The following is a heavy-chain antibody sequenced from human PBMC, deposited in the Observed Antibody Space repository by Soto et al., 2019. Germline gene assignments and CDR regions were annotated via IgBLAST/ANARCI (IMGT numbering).Heavy chain of an antibody. Sequence: QEQLVQSGAEVKKPGSSVKVSCKASGGIFSSYAISWVRQAPGQGLEWMGGIIPIFGTANYAQKFQGKVTITEDESTNTAYMDLSSLKSEDTAIYYCARGGSGYVWFNEFWGQGTLVTVSS. V-gene: IGHV1-69*01. CDR1: GGIFSSYA. CDR3: ARGGSGYVWFNEF. D-gene: IGHD3-22*01. CDR2: IIPIFGTA. J-gene: IGHJ4*02.